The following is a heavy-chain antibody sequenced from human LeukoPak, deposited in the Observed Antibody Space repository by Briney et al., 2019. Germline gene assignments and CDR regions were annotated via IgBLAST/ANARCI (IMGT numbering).Heavy chain of an antibody. J-gene: IGHJ6*02. V-gene: IGHV3-23*01. CDR1: GFTFRNSA. CDR3: AKDFFGVGNYYYYGMDV. CDR2: ISGSGGST. Sequence: GGSLRLSCAASGFTFRNSAMSWVRHAPGKGLEWVSAISGSGGSTYYADSVKGRFTISRDNSKNTLYLQMNSLRAEDTAVYYCAKDFFGVGNYYYYGMDVWGQGTTVTVSS. D-gene: IGHD3-3*01.